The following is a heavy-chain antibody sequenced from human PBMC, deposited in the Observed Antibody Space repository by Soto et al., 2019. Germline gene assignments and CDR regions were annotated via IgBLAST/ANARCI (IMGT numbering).Heavy chain of an antibody. J-gene: IGHJ4*02. CDR2: IKSEADGGTT. CDR3: TDTAVSGNSSWDY. V-gene: IGHV3-15*07. CDR1: GFTFSDAW. Sequence: GGSLRLSCAASGFTFSDAWMNWVRQAAGKGLEWVGRIKSEADGGTTDYAAPVKGRFTISRDDSKNTLFLQVDSLKAEDTGVYYCTDTAVSGNSSWDYWGQGT. D-gene: IGHD6-13*01.